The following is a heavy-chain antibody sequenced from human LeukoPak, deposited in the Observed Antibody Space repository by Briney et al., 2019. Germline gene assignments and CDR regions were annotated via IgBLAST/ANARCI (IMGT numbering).Heavy chain of an antibody. Sequence: GGSLRLSCAASGVTFSDYYMSWIRQAPGKGLEWISYINSSSSYTNYADSVKGRFTIYRENTKKSLYLQMKSLRAEDTAAYYCARGYVSVAGYWFFDLWGRGTLVTVSS. CDR3: ARGYVSVAGYWFFDL. D-gene: IGHD6-19*01. J-gene: IGHJ2*01. V-gene: IGHV3-11*05. CDR1: GVTFSDYY. CDR2: INSSSSYT.